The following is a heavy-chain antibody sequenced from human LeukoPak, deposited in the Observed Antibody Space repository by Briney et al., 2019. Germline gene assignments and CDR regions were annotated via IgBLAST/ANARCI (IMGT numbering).Heavy chain of an antibody. V-gene: IGHV1-2*02. J-gene: IGHJ5*02. CDR2: INPNSGGT. CDR1: GYTFTGYY. D-gene: IGHD3-10*01. Sequence: ASVKVSCKASGYTFTGYYMHWVRQAPGQGLEWMGWINPNSGGTNYAQKFQGRVTMTRDTYIRTAYMELSRLRSDDTAVYYCAREVEYYGSGSYYTKAYWFDPWGQGTLVTVSS. CDR3: AREVEYYGSGSYYTKAYWFDP.